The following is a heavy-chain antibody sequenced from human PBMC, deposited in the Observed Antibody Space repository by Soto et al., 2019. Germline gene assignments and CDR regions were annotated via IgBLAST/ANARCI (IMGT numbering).Heavy chain of an antibody. CDR2: ISGSGDST. CDR3: AKERSSGWSFDY. CDR1: GFTFSSYA. V-gene: IGHV3-23*01. J-gene: IGHJ4*02. Sequence: PGGSLRLSCAASGFTFSSYAMSWVRQAPGKGLEWVSGISGSGDSTYYADSVKGRFTVSRDNSKNTLYLQMNSLRAEDTAVFYCAKERSSGWSFDYWGQGTQVTVSS. D-gene: IGHD6-19*01.